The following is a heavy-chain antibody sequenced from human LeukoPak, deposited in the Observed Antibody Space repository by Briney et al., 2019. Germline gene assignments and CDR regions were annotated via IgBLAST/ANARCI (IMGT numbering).Heavy chain of an antibody. J-gene: IGHJ6*03. CDR1: GFTLEDYG. D-gene: IGHD6-13*01. Sequence: RPGGSLRLSCAASGFTLEDYGMSGGRQAPGKGRECVCGIDWNGGSTGYADSVTGRFTISRDNDKNSLYLQMNSLRAEDTALYYCARDSSSWPDYYYYYMDVWGKGNTVTVSS. V-gene: IGHV3-20*04. CDR3: ARDSSSWPDYYYYYMDV. CDR2: IDWNGGST.